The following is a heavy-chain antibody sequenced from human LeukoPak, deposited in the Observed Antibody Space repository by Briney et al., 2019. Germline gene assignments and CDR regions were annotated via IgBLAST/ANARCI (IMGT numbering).Heavy chain of an antibody. V-gene: IGHV3-15*01. CDR3: TGYDILTGYPI. D-gene: IGHD3-9*01. CDR1: GFTFSNAW. J-gene: IGHJ4*02. CDR2: IKSKTDGGTT. Sequence: GGSLRLSCAASGFTFSNAWMSWVRQAPGKGLEWVGRIKSKTDGGTTDYAAPVKGRFTISRDDSKNTLYLQMNSLKTEDTAVYYCTGYDILTGYPIWGQGTLVTVSS.